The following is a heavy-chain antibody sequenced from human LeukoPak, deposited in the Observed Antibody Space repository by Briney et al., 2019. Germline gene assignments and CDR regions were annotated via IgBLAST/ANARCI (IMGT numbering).Heavy chain of an antibody. CDR3: AREDYSSSGGV. CDR2: IYHSGST. D-gene: IGHD6-13*01. CDR1: GGSISSGGYS. J-gene: IGHJ6*02. V-gene: IGHV4-30-2*01. Sequence: SQTLSLTCAVSGGSISSGGYSWSWIRQPPGRGLEWIGYIYHSGSTYYNPSLKSRVTISVDRSKNQFSLKLSSVTAADTAVYYCAREDYSSSGGVWGQGTTVTVSS.